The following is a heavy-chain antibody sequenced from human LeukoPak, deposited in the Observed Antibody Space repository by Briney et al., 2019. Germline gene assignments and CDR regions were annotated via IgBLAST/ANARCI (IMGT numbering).Heavy chain of an antibody. CDR1: GGSINSSSNY. V-gene: IGHV4-39*07. Sequence: SETLSLTCTVSGGSINSSSNYWGWIRQPPGNGLEGIGRFSYSVNTYYNPSLKSRVNISVETSKNQFSLKLSSLTAADTAVYYCARDSGWYYFDYWGQGTLVTVSS. D-gene: IGHD6-19*01. J-gene: IGHJ4*02. CDR2: FSYSVNT. CDR3: ARDSGWYYFDY.